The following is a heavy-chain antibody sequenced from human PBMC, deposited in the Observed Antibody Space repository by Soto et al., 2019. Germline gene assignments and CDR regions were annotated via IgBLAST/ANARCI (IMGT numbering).Heavy chain of an antibody. V-gene: IGHV1-46*01. Sequence: ASVKVSCKASGYTFTSDGMHWVRQAPGQGLEWMGLIDPSGSGTTYTQKFQGRVTMTRDTSTSTVYLELASLTSDDTAMYYCARDLARQKDLRGQGTLVTISS. CDR1: GYTFTSDG. CDR3: ARDLARQKDL. CDR2: IDPSGSGT. J-gene: IGHJ5*02.